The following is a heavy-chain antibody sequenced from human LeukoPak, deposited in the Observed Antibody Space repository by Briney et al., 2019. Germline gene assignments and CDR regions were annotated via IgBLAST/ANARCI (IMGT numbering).Heavy chain of an antibody. CDR3: AKEGPYSRGYQPLDY. CDR2: ISKDSAFI. V-gene: IGHV3-9*01. CDR1: GFTLDDYA. Sequence: GGSLRLSCPASGFTLDDYAMHGFRQAPGKGPEGVSGISKDSAFIGYAGSVKGRFTISRDNAKNSLYLQMNSLRSEDTALYYCAKEGPYSRGYQPLDYWGQGTLVTVSS. J-gene: IGHJ4*02. D-gene: IGHD3-22*01.